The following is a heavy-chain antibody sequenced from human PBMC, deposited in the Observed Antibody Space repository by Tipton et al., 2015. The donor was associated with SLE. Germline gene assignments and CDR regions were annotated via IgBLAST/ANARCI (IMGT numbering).Heavy chain of an antibody. V-gene: IGHV4-39*07. CDR2: IYYSGRT. CDR3: ARKGQCQGCFVP. D-gene: IGHD4-11*01. Sequence: TLSLTCTVSGGSISRSSHYWGWIRQPPGKGLEWIGSIYYSGRTYYNSALKSRVTISVDTSKNQFSLKLSSVTDADTAVYYCARKGQCQGCFVPPGQGNLVAVSS. J-gene: IGHJ5*02. CDR1: GGSISRSSHY.